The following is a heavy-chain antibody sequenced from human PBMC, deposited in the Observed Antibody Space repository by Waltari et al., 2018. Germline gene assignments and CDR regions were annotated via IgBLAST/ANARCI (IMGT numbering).Heavy chain of an antibody. J-gene: IGHJ4*02. CDR2: INHSGST. V-gene: IGHV4-34*01. CDR3: ARTGSVWVVAGTLDY. CDR1: GGSFSGYS. D-gene: IGHD2-15*01. Sequence: QVQLQQWGAGLLKPSETLSLTCAVYGGSFSGYSWHWLRQPPGKGLEWIGEINHSGSTNYNPSLKSRVTISVDTSKNQFSLKLSSVTAADTAVYYCARTGSVWVVAGTLDYWGQGTLVTVSS.